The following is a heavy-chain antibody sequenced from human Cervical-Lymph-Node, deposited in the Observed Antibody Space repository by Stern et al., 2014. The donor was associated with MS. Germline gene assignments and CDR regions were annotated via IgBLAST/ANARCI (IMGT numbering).Heavy chain of an antibody. CDR1: GYAFTVYA. Sequence: VQLVESGSELRKPGASVKVSCKASGYAFTVYAMNWVRQAPGQGLEWMGRIDTNTGNPAYAQGFKGRVVFSLDTSVSTAYLQINSLKAEDSAVYYCARLERGMDVWGQGTTVTVSS. CDR2: IDTNTGNP. V-gene: IGHV7-4-1*02. CDR3: ARLERGMDV. D-gene: IGHD5-24*01. J-gene: IGHJ6*02.